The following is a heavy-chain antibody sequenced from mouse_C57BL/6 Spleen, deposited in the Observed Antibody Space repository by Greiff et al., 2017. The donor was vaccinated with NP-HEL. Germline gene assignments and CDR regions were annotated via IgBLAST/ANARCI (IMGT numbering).Heavy chain of an antibody. CDR1: GFTFSSYA. J-gene: IGHJ4*01. D-gene: IGHD1-1*01. Sequence: EVQLVESGGGLVKPGGSLKLSCAASGFTFSSYAMSWVRQTPEKRLEWVATISDGGSYTYYPDNVKGRFTISRDNAKNNLYLQMSHLKSEDTAMYYCAREDTTVVAMDYWGQGTSVTVSS. CDR3: AREDTTVVAMDY. V-gene: IGHV5-4*01. CDR2: ISDGGSYT.